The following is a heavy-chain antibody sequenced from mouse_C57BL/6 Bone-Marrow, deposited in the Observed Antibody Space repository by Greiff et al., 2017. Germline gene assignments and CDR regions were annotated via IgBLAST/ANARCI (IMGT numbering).Heavy chain of an antibody. CDR3: ASLYYYGSSYEYAC. CDR2: ISGGGGNT. Sequence: EVKLMESGGGLVKPGGSLKLSCAASGFTFSSYTMSWVRQTPEKRLEWVATISGGGGNTYYPDSVKGRFPISRVNAKNALYLQMSSLRSEDTALYYFASLYYYGSSYEYACWGHSSLVSVSA. D-gene: IGHD1-1*01. V-gene: IGHV5-9*01. CDR1: GFTFSSYT. J-gene: IGHJ3*01.